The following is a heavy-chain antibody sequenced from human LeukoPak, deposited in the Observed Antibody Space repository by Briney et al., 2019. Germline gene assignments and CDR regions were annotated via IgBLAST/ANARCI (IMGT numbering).Heavy chain of an antibody. CDR1: GSTFSSYS. D-gene: IGHD2-15*01. J-gene: IGHJ4*02. CDR3: ARALKPPYCSGGSCYDY. CDR2: ISSSSSYI. V-gene: IGHV3-21*01. Sequence: GGSLRLSCAASGSTFSSYSMNWVRQAPGKGLEWVSSISSSSSYIYYEDSVKGRFTISRDSAKNSLYLQMNSLGAEDTAVYYCARALKPPYCSGGSCYDYWGQGTLVTVSS.